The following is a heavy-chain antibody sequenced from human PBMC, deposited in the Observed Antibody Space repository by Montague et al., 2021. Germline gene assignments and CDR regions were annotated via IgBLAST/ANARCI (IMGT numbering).Heavy chain of an antibody. CDR3: AKRDYFVSGTSYKGFDP. CDR1: SGSIFHAH. D-gene: IGHD3-10*01. CDR2: MLYGGAT. J-gene: IGHJ5*02. Sequence: SETLSLTCTVSSGSIFHAHWSWVRQPPGKGLEWLGSMLYGGATSNNPSLKSRVTMSIDTSTNQFSLKLSFVTAADTAVYYCAKRDYFVSGTSYKGFDPWGQGILVTVSS. V-gene: IGHV4-59*08.